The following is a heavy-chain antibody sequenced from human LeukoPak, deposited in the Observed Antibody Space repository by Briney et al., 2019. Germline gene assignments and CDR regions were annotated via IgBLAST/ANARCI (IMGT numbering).Heavy chain of an antibody. CDR2: INPSGGST. CDR3: ARPYSNTYYYYYYGMDV. CDR1: GYTFTSYY. Sequence: ASVTVSCKASGYTFTSYYMHWVRQAPGQGLEWMGIINPSGGSTSYAQKFQGRVTMTRDTSTSTVYMELSSLRSEDTAVYYCARPYSNTYYYYYYGMDVWGQGTTVTVSS. V-gene: IGHV1-46*01. D-gene: IGHD4-11*01. J-gene: IGHJ6*02.